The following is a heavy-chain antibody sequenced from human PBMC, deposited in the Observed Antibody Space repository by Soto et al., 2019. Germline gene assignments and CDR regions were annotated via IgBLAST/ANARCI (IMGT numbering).Heavy chain of an antibody. Sequence: GGSLRLSCAASGFTFSRYAMDWVRQAPGKGLEWVSAISGSGGKTYYADSVKGRFTISRDSSKNTLYLQINSLRAEDTAVYYCAKDYDDLRYYFDYWGQGTLVTVSS. D-gene: IGHD3-16*01. CDR1: GFTFSRYA. CDR3: AKDYDDLRYYFDY. V-gene: IGHV3-23*01. CDR2: ISGSGGKT. J-gene: IGHJ4*02.